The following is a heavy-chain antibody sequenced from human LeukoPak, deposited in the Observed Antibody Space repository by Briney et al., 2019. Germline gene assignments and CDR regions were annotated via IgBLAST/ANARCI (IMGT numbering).Heavy chain of an antibody. V-gene: IGHV1-69*05. CDR3: ARDRQNPMDV. Sequence: SVKVSCKAFGGTFSSYAISWVRQAPGQGLEWMGGIIPIFGTANYAQKFQGRVAITTDESTSTAYIELSSLRSEDTAVYYCARDRQNPMDVWGKGTTVTVSS. CDR2: IIPIFGTA. J-gene: IGHJ6*03. CDR1: GGTFSSYA.